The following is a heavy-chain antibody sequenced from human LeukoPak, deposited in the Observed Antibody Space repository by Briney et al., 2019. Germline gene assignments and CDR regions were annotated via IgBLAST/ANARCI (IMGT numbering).Heavy chain of an antibody. CDR3: ARLPQGRFGELPPD. D-gene: IGHD3-10*01. CDR1: GGSISSYY. CDR2: IYYSGST. Sequence: SETLSLTCTVSGGSISSYYWSWIRQPPGKGLEWIGYIYYSGSTNYNPSLKSRVTISVDTSKNQFSLKLSSVTAADTAVYYCARLPQGRFGELPPDWGQGTLVTVSS. V-gene: IGHV4-59*08. J-gene: IGHJ4*02.